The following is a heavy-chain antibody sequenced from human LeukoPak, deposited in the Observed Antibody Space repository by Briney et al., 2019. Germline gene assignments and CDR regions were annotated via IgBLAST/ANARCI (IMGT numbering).Heavy chain of an antibody. Sequence: ASVKVSCKASGYTFTSYGISWVRQAPGQGLEWIGWISAYNGNTNYAQKLQGRVTMTTDTSTSTAYMELRSLRSDDTAVYYCARGGNWDDFAGESFDPWGQGTLVTVSS. J-gene: IGHJ5*02. D-gene: IGHD1-1*01. CDR2: ISAYNGNT. V-gene: IGHV1-18*01. CDR3: ARGGNWDDFAGESFDP. CDR1: GYTFTSYG.